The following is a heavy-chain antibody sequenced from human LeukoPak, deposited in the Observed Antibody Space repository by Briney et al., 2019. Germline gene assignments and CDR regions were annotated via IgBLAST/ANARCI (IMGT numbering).Heavy chain of an antibody. CDR3: AIVVVAGSFDY. CDR1: GGPFSSYA. V-gene: IGHV1-69*06. J-gene: IGHJ4*02. Sequence: ASLKLSCKASGGPFSSYAISWVRQAPGQGLEWMAGIIPIFRTANYAHKFQGRVTITADKSTSTAYMELSSLRSEDTAVYYGAIVVVAGSFDYWGQGTLVTVSS. D-gene: IGHD2-15*01. CDR2: IIPIFRTA.